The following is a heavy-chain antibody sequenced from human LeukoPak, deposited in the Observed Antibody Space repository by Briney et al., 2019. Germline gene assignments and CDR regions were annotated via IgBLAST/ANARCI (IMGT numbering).Heavy chain of an antibody. V-gene: IGHV3-23*01. CDR1: GFTFSTYA. CDR3: ASDRNSNNWFFY. Sequence: PGGSLRLSCASSGFTFSTYAMGRVRQAPSKGLDGVSTISGSDGSTDYADSVKGRFPISRDSSKNTLYLQMNTLRAEDTAIYYCASDRNSNNWFFYWGQGTLVTVSS. J-gene: IGHJ5*01. D-gene: IGHD6-13*01. CDR2: ISGSDGST.